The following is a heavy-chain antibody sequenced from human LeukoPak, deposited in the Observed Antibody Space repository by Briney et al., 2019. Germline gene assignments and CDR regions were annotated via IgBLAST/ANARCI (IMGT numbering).Heavy chain of an antibody. J-gene: IGHJ1*01. CDR2: ISGNGNNI. Sequence: HSGGSLRLSCAASGFTFSSYEMNWVRQAPGKGLEWVSYISGNGNNIHYADSVKGRFTISRDNAKNSLYLQMNSLRAEDTAVYYRAREEEGSSWYSDSFQHWGQGTLVTVSS. D-gene: IGHD6-13*01. V-gene: IGHV3-48*03. CDR1: GFTFSSYE. CDR3: AREEEGSSWYSDSFQH.